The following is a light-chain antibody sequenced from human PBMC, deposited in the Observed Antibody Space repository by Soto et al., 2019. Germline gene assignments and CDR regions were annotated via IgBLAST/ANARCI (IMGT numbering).Light chain of an antibody. CDR1: SSDVGGYDF. CDR3: SSFVGGNIYV. J-gene: IGLJ1*01. V-gene: IGLV2-8*01. CDR2: DVS. Sequence: QSVLTQPPSTSGSPGQSVTISCTGTSSDVGGYDFVAWHQQHPGKAPRLMIYDVSKRPSGVPDRFSGSKSGYTASLTVSGLKAEYEADYYCSSFVGGNIYVFGTGTKLTVL.